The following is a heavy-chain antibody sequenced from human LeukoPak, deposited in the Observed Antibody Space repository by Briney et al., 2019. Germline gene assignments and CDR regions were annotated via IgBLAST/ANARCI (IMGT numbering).Heavy chain of an antibody. CDR3: ARQQSPEYYYDSSGYYY. J-gene: IGHJ4*02. V-gene: IGHV5-51*01. D-gene: IGHD3-22*01. Sequence: GESLKISCKGSGYSFTSYWIGWVRQMPGKGLEWMGIICPGDSDTRYSPSFQGQVTISADKSISTAYLQWSSLKASDTAMYYCARQQSPEYYYDSSGYYYWGQGTLVTVSS. CDR1: GYSFTSYW. CDR2: ICPGDSDT.